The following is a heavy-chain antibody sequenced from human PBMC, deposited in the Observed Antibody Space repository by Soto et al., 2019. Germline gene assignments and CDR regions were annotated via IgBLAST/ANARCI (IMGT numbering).Heavy chain of an antibody. CDR3: AGHLSPGDIALDY. CDR2: IYYSGST. CDR1: GGSISSYY. Sequence: QVQLQESGPGLMKPSETLSLTCTVSGGSISSYYWSWIRQPPGKGLEWIGYIYYSGSTNYNPSLKSRVTISVDTSKNQFSLKLSSVTAADTAVYYCAGHLSPGDIALDYWGQGTLVTVSS. J-gene: IGHJ4*02. V-gene: IGHV4-59*08. D-gene: IGHD5-12*01.